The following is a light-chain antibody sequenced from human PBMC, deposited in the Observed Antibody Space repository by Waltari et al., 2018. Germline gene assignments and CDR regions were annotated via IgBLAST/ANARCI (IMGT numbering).Light chain of an antibody. V-gene: IGKV3-20*01. J-gene: IGKJ1*01. CDR2: GTS. CDR3: QQYGFSPWT. Sequence: IVLTPSPGTLSVSPGERATPSCRASQSISTSYLAWYQQKPGQAPRLLIYGTSIRAIGIPDRFSGSGSGTDFTLTISRLEPEDCALYFCQQYGFSPWTFGQGTKVEIK. CDR1: QSISTSY.